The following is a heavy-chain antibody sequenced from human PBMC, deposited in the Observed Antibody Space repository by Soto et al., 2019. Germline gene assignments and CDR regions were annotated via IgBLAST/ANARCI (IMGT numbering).Heavy chain of an antibody. CDR1: GYTFAGYY. CDR3: ARGGSIAARPSPDYYYYYMDV. D-gene: IGHD6-6*01. Sequence: GASVKVSCKASGYTFAGYYMHWVRQAPGQGLEWMGWINPNSGGTNYAQKFQGWVTMTRDTSISTAYMELSRLRSDDTAVYYCARGGSIAARPSPDYYYYYMDVWGKGTTVTVSS. V-gene: IGHV1-2*04. J-gene: IGHJ6*03. CDR2: INPNSGGT.